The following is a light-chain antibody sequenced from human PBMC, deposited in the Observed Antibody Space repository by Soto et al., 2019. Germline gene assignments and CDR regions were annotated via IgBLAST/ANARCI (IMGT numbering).Light chain of an antibody. CDR1: QSVSSN. J-gene: IGKJ2*03. CDR3: QQYNNWYS. Sequence: EIEMTQCPATLSVSPGERATLSCRASQSVSSNLAWYQQKPGQPHRLLIYGVATRATGIPTRFSDSGSGTEFTLTISSLQSEDLAVYYCQQYNNWYSFGQGTKLEIK. CDR2: GVA. V-gene: IGKV3-15*01.